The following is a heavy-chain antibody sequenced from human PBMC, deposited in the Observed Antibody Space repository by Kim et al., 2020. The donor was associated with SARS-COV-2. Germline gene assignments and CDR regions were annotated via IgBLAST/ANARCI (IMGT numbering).Heavy chain of an antibody. CDR2: IIPILGIA. CDR3: ARDSDPLSAVSPLYYYDSSGYYSDAFDI. J-gene: IGHJ3*02. CDR1: GGTFSSYA. Sequence: SVKVSCKASGGTFSSYAISWVRQAPGQGLEWMGRIIPILGIANYAQKFQGRVTITADKSTSTVYMELSSLRSEDTAVYYCARDSDPLSAVSPLYYYDSSGYYSDAFDIWGQGTMVTVSS. V-gene: IGHV1-69*04. D-gene: IGHD3-22*01.